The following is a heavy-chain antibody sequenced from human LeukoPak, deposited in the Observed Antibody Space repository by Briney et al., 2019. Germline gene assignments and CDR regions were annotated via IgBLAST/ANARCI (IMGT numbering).Heavy chain of an antibody. J-gene: IGHJ4*02. CDR2: IYTSGST. Sequence: SETLSLTCTVSGGSISSGSYYWSWIRQPAGKGLEWIGRIYTSGSTNYNPSLKSRVTISVDTSKNQFSLKLSSVTAADTAVYYCARGQLYYDILTGYYPYYFDYWGQGTLVTVSS. V-gene: IGHV4-61*02. CDR1: GGSISSGSYY. D-gene: IGHD3-9*01. CDR3: ARGQLYYDILTGYYPYYFDY.